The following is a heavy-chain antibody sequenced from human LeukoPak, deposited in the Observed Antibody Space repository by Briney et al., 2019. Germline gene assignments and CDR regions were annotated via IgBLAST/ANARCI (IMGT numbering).Heavy chain of an antibody. J-gene: IGHJ4*02. Sequence: ASVKVSCKASGYTFTGYYMHWVRQAPGQGLEWMGWINPNSGGTNYAQKFQGRATMTRDTSISTAYMELSRLRSDDTAVYYCVRAPVWTKYCSSTSCYRGGDYWGQGTLVTVSS. D-gene: IGHD2-2*01. CDR1: GYTFTGYY. CDR2: INPNSGGT. V-gene: IGHV1-2*02. CDR3: VRAPVWTKYCSSTSCYRGGDY.